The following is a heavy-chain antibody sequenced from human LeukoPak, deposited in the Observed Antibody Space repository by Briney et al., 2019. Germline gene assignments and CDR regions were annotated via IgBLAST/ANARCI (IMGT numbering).Heavy chain of an antibody. J-gene: IGHJ5*02. D-gene: IGHD1-26*01. CDR2: IYSSGST. CDR1: GGSISSGGYS. V-gene: IGHV4-30-4*07. Sequence: PSETLSLTCGVSGGSISSGGYSWSWIRQPPGKGLEWIGYIYSSGSTYYNLSLKSRVTISVDTSKNQFSLKLISVTAADTAVYYCAREGGGSYSRGWFDPWGQGTLVTVSS. CDR3: AREGGGSYSRGWFDP.